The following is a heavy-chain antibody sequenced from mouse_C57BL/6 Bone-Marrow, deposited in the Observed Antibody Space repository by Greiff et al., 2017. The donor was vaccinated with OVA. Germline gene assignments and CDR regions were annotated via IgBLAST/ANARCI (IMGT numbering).Heavy chain of an antibody. V-gene: IGHV1-76*01. CDR1: GYTFTDYY. Sequence: VQLKQSGAELVRPGASVKLSCKASGYTFTDYYINWVKQRPGQGLEWIARIYPGSGNTYYNEKFKGKATLTAEKSSSTAYMQLSSLTSEDSAVYFCAREGEWLLRRAYWGQGTLVTVSA. CDR2: IYPGSGNT. CDR3: AREGEWLLRRAY. D-gene: IGHD2-3*01. J-gene: IGHJ3*01.